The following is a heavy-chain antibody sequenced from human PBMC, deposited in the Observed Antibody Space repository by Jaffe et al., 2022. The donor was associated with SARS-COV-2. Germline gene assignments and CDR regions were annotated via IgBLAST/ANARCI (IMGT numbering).Heavy chain of an antibody. CDR3: ARGGPWRAGPSDYYYDSSGYYADDY. J-gene: IGHJ4*02. Sequence: QVQLVQSGAEVKKPGSSVKVSCKASGGTFSSYAISWVRQAPGQGLEWMGGIIPIFGTANYAQKFQGRVTITADESTSTAYMELSSLRSEDTAVYYCARGGPWRAGPSDYYYDSSGYYADDYWGQGTLVTVSS. V-gene: IGHV1-69*01. D-gene: IGHD3-22*01. CDR2: IIPIFGTA. CDR1: GGTFSSYA.